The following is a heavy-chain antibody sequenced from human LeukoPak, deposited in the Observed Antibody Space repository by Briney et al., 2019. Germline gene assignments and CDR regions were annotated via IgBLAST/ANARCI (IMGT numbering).Heavy chain of an antibody. CDR3: ARDYTSSPRWWFDP. D-gene: IGHD6-13*01. V-gene: IGHV1-18*01. J-gene: IGHJ5*02. CDR1: GYTFSTYG. CDR2: IAPHSNNT. Sequence: ASVKVSCKASGYTFSTYGISWLRQAPGQGLEWMGWIAPHSNNTNYVQKFQGRVAMTTDTSTSTAYMELRGLRSDDTAVYYCARDYTSSPRWWFDPWGQGTLVTVSS.